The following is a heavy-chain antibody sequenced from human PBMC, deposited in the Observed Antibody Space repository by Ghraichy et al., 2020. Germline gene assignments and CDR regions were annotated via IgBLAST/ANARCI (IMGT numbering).Heavy chain of an antibody. V-gene: IGHV3-23*01. CDR3: AKDLVTYYDFWSGYPLPFY. Sequence: GGSLRLSCAASGFTFSSYAMSWVRQAPGKGLEWVSAISGSGGSTYYADSVKGRFTISRDNSKNTLYLQMNSLRAEDTAVYYCAKDLVTYYDFWSGYPLPFYWGQGTLVTVSS. J-gene: IGHJ4*02. CDR2: ISGSGGST. D-gene: IGHD3-3*01. CDR1: GFTFSSYA.